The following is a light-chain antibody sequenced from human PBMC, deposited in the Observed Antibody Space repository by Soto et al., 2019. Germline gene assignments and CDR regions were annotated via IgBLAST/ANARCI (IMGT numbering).Light chain of an antibody. Sequence: PLYSRERATLSCRASQSVSSSSLAWYQQKPGQAPRLLISGASSRAADIPDRFSGSGSGTDITLTINRLEPGDLAVYYCQQYDSSPPPFGAGTKVDIK. CDR2: GAS. V-gene: IGKV3-20*01. CDR3: QQYDSSPPP. J-gene: IGKJ3*01. CDR1: QSVSSSS.